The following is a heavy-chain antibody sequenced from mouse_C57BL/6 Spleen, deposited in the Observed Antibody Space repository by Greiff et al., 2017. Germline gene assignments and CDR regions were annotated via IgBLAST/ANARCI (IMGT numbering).Heavy chain of an antibody. CDR3: ALYYYGSSPYLYYFDY. V-gene: IGHV1-64*01. Sequence: VQLQQPGAELVKPGASVKLSCKASGYTFTSYWMHWVKQRPGQGLEWIGMIHPNSGSTNYNEKFKSKATLTVDKSSSTAYMQLSSLTSEDSAVYYCALYYYGSSPYLYYFDYWGQGTTLTVSS. CDR2: IHPNSGST. CDR1: GYTFTSYW. D-gene: IGHD1-1*01. J-gene: IGHJ2*01.